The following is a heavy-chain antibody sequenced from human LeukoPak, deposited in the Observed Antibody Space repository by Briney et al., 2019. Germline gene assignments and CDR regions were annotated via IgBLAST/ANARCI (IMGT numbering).Heavy chain of an antibody. V-gene: IGHV3-23*01. CDR1: GFTFSSYA. CDR2: ISGSGAYT. J-gene: IGHJ4*02. CDR3: AKYCTSISCSYFDY. D-gene: IGHD2-2*01. Sequence: GGSLRLSCAASGFTFSSYAMSWVRQAPGKGLEWVSGISGSGAYTHYADSVKGRFTISRDNSKNTLYLLTSSLRAEDTAVYYCAKYCTSISCSYFDYWGQGALVTVSS.